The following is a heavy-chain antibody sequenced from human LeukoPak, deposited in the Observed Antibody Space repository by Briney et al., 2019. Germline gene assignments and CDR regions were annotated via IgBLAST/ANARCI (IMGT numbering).Heavy chain of an antibody. Sequence: GSLRLSCAASGFTFSDYYMSWIRQAPGKGLEWVSYISSSGSTIYYADSVKGRFTISRDNAKNSLYLQMNSLRAEDTAVYYCASHSLVGAIRANAFDIWGQGTMVTVSS. CDR3: ASHSLVGAIRANAFDI. V-gene: IGHV3-11*01. CDR2: ISSSGSTI. CDR1: GFTFSDYY. J-gene: IGHJ3*02. D-gene: IGHD1-26*01.